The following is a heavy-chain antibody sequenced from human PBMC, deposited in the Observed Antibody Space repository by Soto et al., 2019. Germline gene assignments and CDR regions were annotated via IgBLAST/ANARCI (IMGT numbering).Heavy chain of an antibody. CDR1: GGSISSSSYY. Sequence: SETLSLTCTVSGGSISSSSYYWGWIRQPPGKGLEWIGSIYYSGSTYYNPSLKSRVTISVDTSKNQFSLELSSVTAADTAVYYCARSSSRYNWNYKEFDYWGQGTLVTVSS. D-gene: IGHD1-7*01. J-gene: IGHJ4*02. CDR2: IYYSGST. CDR3: ARSSSRYNWNYKEFDY. V-gene: IGHV4-39*01.